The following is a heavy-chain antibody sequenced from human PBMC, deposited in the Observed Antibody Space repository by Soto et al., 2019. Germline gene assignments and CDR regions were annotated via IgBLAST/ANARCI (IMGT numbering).Heavy chain of an antibody. J-gene: IGHJ4*02. V-gene: IGHV1-24*01. D-gene: IGHD3-3*01. CDR1: GYTLTDLS. Sequence: QVQLVQSGAEVKKPWASVTVYCQVSGYTLTDLSMHWVRQAQGKGLDWMGGFDPEDGETIYAQKFQGRVTMTEDTATDTAYMELRSLRSEDTAVYYCATKRLGRFFAWLPEGSLGYWGQGPLVTVSA. CDR3: ATKRLGRFFAWLPEGSLGY. CDR2: FDPEDGET.